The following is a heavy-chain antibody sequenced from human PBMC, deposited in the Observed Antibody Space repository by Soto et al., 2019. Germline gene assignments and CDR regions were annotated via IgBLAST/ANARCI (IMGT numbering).Heavy chain of an antibody. D-gene: IGHD3-10*01. V-gene: IGHV4-59*01. CDR1: GGSISSYY. Sequence: PSETLSLTCTVSGGSISSYYWSWIRQPPGKGLEWIGYIYYSGGTNYNPSLKSRVTISVDTSKKQFSLKLSSVTAADTAVYYCARARAGTPGYFDYWGQGTLVTASS. CDR2: IYYSGGT. J-gene: IGHJ4*02. CDR3: ARARAGTPGYFDY.